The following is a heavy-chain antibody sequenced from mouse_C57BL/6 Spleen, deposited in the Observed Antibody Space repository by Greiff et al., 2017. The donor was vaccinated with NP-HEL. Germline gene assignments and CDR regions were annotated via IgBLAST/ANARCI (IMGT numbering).Heavy chain of an antibody. CDR1: GFTFTDYY. CDR2: IRNKANGYTT. D-gene: IGHD2-4*01. J-gene: IGHJ4*01. V-gene: IGHV7-3*01. Sequence: EVKLVESGGGLVQPGGSLSLSCAASGFTFTDYYMSWVRQPPGKALEWLGFIRNKANGYTTEYSASVKGRFTISRDNSQSILYLQMNALRAEDSATYYCARYTYDYDVGDAMDYWGQGTSVTVSS. CDR3: ARYTYDYDVGDAMDY.